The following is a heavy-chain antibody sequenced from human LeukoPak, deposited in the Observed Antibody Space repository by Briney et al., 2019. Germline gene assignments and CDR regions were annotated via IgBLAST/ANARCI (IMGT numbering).Heavy chain of an antibody. J-gene: IGHJ6*03. CDR3: ARGRIPARLRELGVVTDRHYYMDV. D-gene: IGHD3-3*01. V-gene: IGHV1-18*01. CDR1: GYTFTNFA. CDR2: INPYNGNT. Sequence: ASVKVSCQPSGYTFTNFAISWVRQAPGQGLEWMGWINPYNGNTKYALKVQGRVTMTTDTSTSTAYMELRSLSPDDTAVFYCARGRIPARLRELGVVTDRHYYMDVWGKGTTVTVSS.